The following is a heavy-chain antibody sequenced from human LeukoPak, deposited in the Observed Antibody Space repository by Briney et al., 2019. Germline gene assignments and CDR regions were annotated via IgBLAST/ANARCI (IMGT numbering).Heavy chain of an antibody. CDR1: GYTLTELS. CDR3: ATVNEYSSSSTQFDP. J-gene: IGHJ5*02. Sequence: ASVKVSCKVSGYTLTELSMHCVRQAPGKGLEWMGGFDPEDGETIYAQKFQGRVTMTEDTSTDTAYMELSSLRSEDTAVYYCATVNEYSSSSTQFDPWGQGTLVTVSS. V-gene: IGHV1-24*01. D-gene: IGHD6-6*01. CDR2: FDPEDGET.